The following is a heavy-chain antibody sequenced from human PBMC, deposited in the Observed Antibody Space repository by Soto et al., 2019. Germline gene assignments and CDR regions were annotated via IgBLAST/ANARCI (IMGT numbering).Heavy chain of an antibody. D-gene: IGHD6-25*01. CDR2: IRSKAYGGTT. CDR3: TRDLNGAAPTGFDP. V-gene: IGHV3-49*03. Sequence: GPLIFSCPTSGFTFGDYAMSWFRQAPGKGLEWVGFIRSKAYGGTTEYAASVKGRFTISRDDSKSIAYLQMNSLKTEDTAVYYCTRDLNGAAPTGFDPWGQGTLVTVSS. J-gene: IGHJ5*02. CDR1: GFTFGDYA.